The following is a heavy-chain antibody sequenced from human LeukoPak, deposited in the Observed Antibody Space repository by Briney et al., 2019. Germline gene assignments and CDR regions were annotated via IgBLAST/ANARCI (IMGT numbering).Heavy chain of an antibody. CDR3: AKDRVVDRYNGLDV. V-gene: IGHV3-23*01. D-gene: IGHD2-15*01. CDR2: ISDSAGTT. J-gene: IGHJ6*02. Sequence: GGSLRLSCAASGFTSSRFAMSWVRQAPGKGLEWVSAISDSAGTTNSADSVKGRFSISRDNSKNTRYLQMNSLRAEDTAVYYCAKDRVVDRYNGLDVWGRGTRSPSP. CDR1: GFTSSRFA.